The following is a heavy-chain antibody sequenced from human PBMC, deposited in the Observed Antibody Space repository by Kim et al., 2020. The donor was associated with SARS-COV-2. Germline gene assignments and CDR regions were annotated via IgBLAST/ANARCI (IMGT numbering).Heavy chain of an antibody. J-gene: IGHJ4*02. V-gene: IGHV3-7*04. CDR2: GSQK. CDR3: ARGRGVDY. Sequence: GSQKYYVDSAKGRFTISRDHAKNSVYLQMNSLRGEDTAVYYCARGRGVDYWGQGTLVTVSS.